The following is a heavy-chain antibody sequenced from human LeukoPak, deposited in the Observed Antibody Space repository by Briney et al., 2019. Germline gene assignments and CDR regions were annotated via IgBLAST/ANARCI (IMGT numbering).Heavy chain of an antibody. CDR2: INHSGST. Sequence: PSETLSLTCAVYGGSFSGYYWSWIRQPLGKGLEWIGEINHSGSTNYNPSLKSRVTISVDTSKNQFSLKLSSVTAADTAVYYCARSSRFDPWGQGTLVTVSS. V-gene: IGHV4-34*01. CDR3: ARSSRFDP. J-gene: IGHJ5*02. CDR1: GGSFSGYY. D-gene: IGHD2-15*01.